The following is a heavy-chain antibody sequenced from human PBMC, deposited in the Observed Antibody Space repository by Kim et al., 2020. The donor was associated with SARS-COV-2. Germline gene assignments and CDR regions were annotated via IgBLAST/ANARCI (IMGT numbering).Heavy chain of an antibody. V-gene: IGHV3-30*04. CDR3: ARNSGYDFSIPGGFDY. CDR1: GFTFSSYA. Sequence: GGSLRLSCAASGFTFSSYAMHWVRQAPGKGLEWVAVISYDGSNKYYADSVKGRFTISRDNSKNTLYLQMNSLRAEDTAVYYCARNSGYDFSIPGGFDYWGQGTLVTVSS. D-gene: IGHD5-12*01. CDR2: ISYDGSNK. J-gene: IGHJ4*02.